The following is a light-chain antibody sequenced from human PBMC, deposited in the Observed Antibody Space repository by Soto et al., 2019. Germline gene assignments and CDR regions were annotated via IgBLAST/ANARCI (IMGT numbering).Light chain of an antibody. V-gene: IGLV2-8*01. Sequence: SALTQPPSASGAPGQSVTISCTGTSSDVGGYNYVSWYQQHPGKAPKHMIYEVSERPSGVPDRFSGSRSGNTASLTVSGLQAEDEADYYCSSYTGSNDYVFGTGTKVTDL. CDR2: EVS. J-gene: IGLJ1*01. CDR1: SSDVGGYNY. CDR3: SSYTGSNDYV.